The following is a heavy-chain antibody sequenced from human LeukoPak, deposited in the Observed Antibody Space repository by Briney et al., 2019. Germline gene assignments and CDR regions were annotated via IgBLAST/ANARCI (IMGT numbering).Heavy chain of an antibody. J-gene: IGHJ4*02. Sequence: ASVKVSCKVSGYTLTELSMHWVRQAPGKGLEWMGGFDPEDGETIYAQKFQGRVTMTEDTSTDTAYMELSSLRFEDTAVYYCATAPPTDTYDSSGYLFDYWGQGTLVTVSS. CDR3: ATAPPTDTYDSSGYLFDY. CDR1: GYTLTELS. V-gene: IGHV1-24*01. D-gene: IGHD3-22*01. CDR2: FDPEDGET.